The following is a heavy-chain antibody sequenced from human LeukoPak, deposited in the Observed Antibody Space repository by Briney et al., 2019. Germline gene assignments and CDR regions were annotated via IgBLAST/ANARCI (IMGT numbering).Heavy chain of an antibody. CDR1: GFAVSTSW. CDR2: LQDDGSHQ. Sequence: GGSLRLSCAASGFAVSTSWMGWVRQAPGKGLEWVASLQDDGSHQYYVDSAKGRFTISRENAKNSLFLQMSSLRVEDTAVYYRARDLSSRDAYWGQGTPVTVSS. J-gene: IGHJ4*02. CDR3: ARDLSSRDAY. D-gene: IGHD6-13*01. V-gene: IGHV3-7*03.